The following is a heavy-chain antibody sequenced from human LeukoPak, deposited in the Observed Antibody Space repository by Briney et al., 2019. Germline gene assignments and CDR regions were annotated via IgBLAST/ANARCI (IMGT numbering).Heavy chain of an antibody. CDR3: SRLVIAAAGTSYYYYYYMDV. J-gene: IGHJ6*03. V-gene: IGHV4-61*02. CDR2: IYTSGST. Sequence: SETLSLTCTVSGGSISSGSYYWSWIRQPAGKGLEWIGRIYTSGSTNYNPSLKSRVTISVDTSKNQFSLKLSSVTAADTAVYYCSRLVIAAAGTSYYYYYYMDVWGKGTTVTVSS. D-gene: IGHD6-13*01. CDR1: GGSISSGSYY.